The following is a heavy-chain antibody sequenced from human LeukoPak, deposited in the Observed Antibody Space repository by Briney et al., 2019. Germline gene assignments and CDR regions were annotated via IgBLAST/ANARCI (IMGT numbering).Heavy chain of an antibody. CDR1: GGSFSGYY. V-gene: IGHV4-34*01. CDR3: AAESERWLLRS. Sequence: SETLSLTCAVYGGSFSGYYWSWIRQPPGKGLEWIGEINHSGSTNYNPSLKSRVTISVDTSKNQFSLKLNSVTAADTAVYFCAAESERWLLRSWGQGTLVTVSS. J-gene: IGHJ4*02. D-gene: IGHD6-19*01. CDR2: INHSGST.